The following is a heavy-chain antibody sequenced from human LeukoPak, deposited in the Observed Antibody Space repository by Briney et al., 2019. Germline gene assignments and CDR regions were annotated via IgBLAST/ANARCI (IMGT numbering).Heavy chain of an antibody. CDR3: AREDNVVVTAIQGVFDY. Sequence: SETLSLTCTVSGGSISSSSYYWGWIRQPPGKGLEWIGSIYYSGSTYYNPSLKSRVTISVDTSKNQFSLKLSSVTAADTAVYYCAREDNVVVTAIQGVFDYWGQGTLVTVSS. D-gene: IGHD2-21*02. J-gene: IGHJ4*02. V-gene: IGHV4-39*07. CDR2: IYYSGST. CDR1: GGSISSSSYY.